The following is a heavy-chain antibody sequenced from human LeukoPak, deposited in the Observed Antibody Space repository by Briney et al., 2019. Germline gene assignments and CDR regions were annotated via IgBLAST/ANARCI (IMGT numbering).Heavy chain of an antibody. CDR1: GFTFTSYS. D-gene: IGHD6-19*01. Sequence: GGSLRLSCAASGFTFTSYSMNWVRQAPGKGLEWVSSIRSSGTYIRYTDSVKGRFTVSRDNAKNSLYLQMNSLRAEDTAVYYCASEETTNGGWTPNYWGQGTLVTVSS. CDR3: ASEETTNGGWTPNY. V-gene: IGHV3-21*01. CDR2: IRSSGTYI. J-gene: IGHJ4*02.